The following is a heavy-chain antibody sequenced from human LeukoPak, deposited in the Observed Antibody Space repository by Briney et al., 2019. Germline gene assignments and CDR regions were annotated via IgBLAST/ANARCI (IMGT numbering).Heavy chain of an antibody. Sequence: SVKVSCNASGGTFSSYAISWVRQAPGQGLEWMGGIIPIFGTANYAQKFQGRVTITADESTSTAYMELSSLRSEDTAVYYCASLGYCTNGVCSALNYWSQGTLVTVSS. J-gene: IGHJ4*02. CDR1: GGTFSSYA. D-gene: IGHD2-8*01. V-gene: IGHV1-69*13. CDR3: ASLGYCTNGVCSALNY. CDR2: IIPIFGTA.